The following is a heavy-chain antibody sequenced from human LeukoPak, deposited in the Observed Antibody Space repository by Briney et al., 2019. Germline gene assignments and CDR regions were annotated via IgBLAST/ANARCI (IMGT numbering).Heavy chain of an antibody. J-gene: IGHJ1*01. Sequence: GGSLRLSCAASGFTFSSYAMSWVRQAPGKGLEWVSAISGSGGSTYYADSVKGRFTISRDNSKNTLYLQMNSLRAEDTAVYYCAKDRTYYYGRKEAEYFQHWGQGTLVTVSS. V-gene: IGHV3-23*01. D-gene: IGHD3-10*01. CDR3: AKDRTYYYGRKEAEYFQH. CDR2: ISGSGGST. CDR1: GFTFSSYA.